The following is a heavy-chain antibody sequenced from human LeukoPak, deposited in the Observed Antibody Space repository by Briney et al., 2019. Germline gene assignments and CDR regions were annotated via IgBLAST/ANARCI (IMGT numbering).Heavy chain of an antibody. D-gene: IGHD4-17*01. CDR2: ISYDGSNK. V-gene: IGHV3-30*04. J-gene: IGHJ4*02. Sequence: GRSLRLSCAASGFTFSSYAMHWVRQAPGKGLEWVAVISYDGSNKYYADSVKGRFTISRDNSKNTLYLQMNSLRAEDTAVYYCARETTVTFDYWGQGTLVTVSS. CDR1: GFTFSSYA. CDR3: ARETTVTFDY.